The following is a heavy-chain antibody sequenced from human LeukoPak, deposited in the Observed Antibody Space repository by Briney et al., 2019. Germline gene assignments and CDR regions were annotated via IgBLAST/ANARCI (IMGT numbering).Heavy chain of an antibody. CDR3: TSPPSIAVADPFDS. D-gene: IGHD6-19*01. Sequence: GGSLRLSCAASGFTFSSYWMSWVRQAPGKGLEWVANIKQDGSDKYYVDSVKGRFTISRDNAKNSLYLQMNSLRAEDTAVYYCTSPPSIAVADPFDSWGQGTLVTVSS. CDR2: IKQDGSDK. V-gene: IGHV3-7*01. CDR1: GFTFSSYW. J-gene: IGHJ4*02.